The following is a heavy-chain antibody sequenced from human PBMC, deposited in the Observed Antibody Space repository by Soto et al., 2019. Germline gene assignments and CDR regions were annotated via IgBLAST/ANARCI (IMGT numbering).Heavy chain of an antibody. CDR3: ARGSLLGQLLHQDFDY. V-gene: IGHV3-33*01. J-gene: IGHJ4*02. D-gene: IGHD2-2*01. CDR1: GFTFSSYG. Sequence: QVQLVESGGGVVQPGRSLRLSCAASGFTFSSYGMHWVRQAPGKGLEWVAVIWYDGSNKYYADSVKGRFTISRDNSKNTLYLQMNSLRAEDMAVYYCARGSLLGQLLHQDFDYWGQGTLVTVSS. CDR2: IWYDGSNK.